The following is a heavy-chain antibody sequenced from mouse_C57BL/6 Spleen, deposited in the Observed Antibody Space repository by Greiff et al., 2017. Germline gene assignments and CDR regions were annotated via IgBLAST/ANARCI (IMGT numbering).Heavy chain of an antibody. Sequence: QVQLQQPGAELVKPGASVKLSCKASGYTFTSYWMQWVKQRPGQGLEWIGEIDPSDSYTNYNQKFKGKATLTVDTSSSKAYMQLSSLTSEDSAVYYCARKRGITTVVDWYFDVWGTGTTVTVSS. V-gene: IGHV1-50*01. J-gene: IGHJ1*03. CDR3: ARKRGITTVVDWYFDV. D-gene: IGHD1-1*01. CDR2: IDPSDSYT. CDR1: GYTFTSYW.